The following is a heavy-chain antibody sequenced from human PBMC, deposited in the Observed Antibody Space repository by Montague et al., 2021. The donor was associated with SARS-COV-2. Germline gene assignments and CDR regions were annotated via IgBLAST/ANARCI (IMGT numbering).Heavy chain of an antibody. CDR3: ARGALFYDSSGYYSDAFDI. D-gene: IGHD3-22*01. V-gene: IGHV4-4*07. Sequence: SETLSLTCTVSGGSISSYYCNWIRQSAGKGLEWIGRIYTSGSTNYDPSLKSRVTMSVDTSKNQFSLKLSSVTAADTAVYYCARGALFYDSSGYYSDAFDIWGQGTMVTVSS. CDR1: GGSISSYY. CDR2: IYTSGST. J-gene: IGHJ3*02.